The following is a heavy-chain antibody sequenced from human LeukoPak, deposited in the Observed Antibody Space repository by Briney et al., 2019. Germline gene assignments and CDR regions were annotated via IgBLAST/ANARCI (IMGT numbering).Heavy chain of an antibody. CDR1: GGSISSGSYY. D-gene: IGHD1-26*01. Sequence: PSQTLSLTCTVSGGSISSGSYYWSWIRQPAGKGLEWIGRIYTSGSTNYNPSLKSRVTISVDTSRNQFSLKLSSVTAADTAVYYCARDREWDTANYYYYYMDVWGKGTTVTVSS. J-gene: IGHJ6*03. CDR2: IYTSGST. V-gene: IGHV4-61*02. CDR3: ARDREWDTANYYYYYMDV.